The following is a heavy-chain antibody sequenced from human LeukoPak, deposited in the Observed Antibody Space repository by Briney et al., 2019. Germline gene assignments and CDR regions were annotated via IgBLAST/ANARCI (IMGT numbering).Heavy chain of an antibody. J-gene: IGHJ4*02. V-gene: IGHV3-21*01. CDR3: ARDLGYSSGPSY. CDR1: GFSFSSFS. Sequence: GGSLRLSCAASGFSFSSFSMNWVRQAPGKGLEWVSYISGGSSFTYYVDSVKGRFTISRDNAKNSLYLQMNSLRAEDTAVYYCARDLGYSSGPSYWGQGTRVTVSS. CDR2: ISGGSSFT. D-gene: IGHD6-19*01.